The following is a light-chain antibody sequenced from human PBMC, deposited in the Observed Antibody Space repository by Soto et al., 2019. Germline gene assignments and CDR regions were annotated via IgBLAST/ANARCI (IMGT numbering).Light chain of an antibody. J-gene: IGKJ2*02. V-gene: IGKV3-20*01. CDR1: QSLTSSY. CDR3: QQYESTPPSCT. Sequence: EIVLTQSPGTLSLSAGERATLSCRASQSLTSSYLAWYQQKPGQAPRLLIYGASSRATGIPDRFSGSGSGTDFTLTISRLEPEDFAVYYSQQYESTPPSCTFGQGTKLEIK. CDR2: GAS.